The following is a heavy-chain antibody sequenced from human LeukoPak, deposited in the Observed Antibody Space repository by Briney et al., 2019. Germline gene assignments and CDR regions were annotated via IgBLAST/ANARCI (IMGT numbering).Heavy chain of an antibody. CDR3: AHSSSWLPRS. J-gene: IGHJ4*02. V-gene: IGHV1-18*04. Sequence: GASVKVSCKASGYTFTSYYMHWVRQAPGQGLEWMGWISAYNGNTNYAQKLQGRVTMTTDTSTSTAYMELRSLRSDDTAVYYCAHSSSWLPRSWGQGTLVTVSS. CDR2: ISAYNGNT. D-gene: IGHD6-13*01. CDR1: GYTFTSYY.